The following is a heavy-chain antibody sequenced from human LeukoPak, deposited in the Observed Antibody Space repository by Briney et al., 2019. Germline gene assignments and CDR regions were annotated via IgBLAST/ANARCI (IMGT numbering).Heavy chain of an antibody. Sequence: ASVKVSCKASGYTFTSYYMHWVRQAPGQGLEWMGIINPSGGSTSYAQKFQGRVTMTRDTSTSTVYMELSSLRSEDTAVYYCARAGLYYDILTGARLNNGMDVWGQGTTATASS. CDR2: INPSGGST. J-gene: IGHJ6*02. V-gene: IGHV1-46*01. D-gene: IGHD3-9*01. CDR1: GYTFTSYY. CDR3: ARAGLYYDILTGARLNNGMDV.